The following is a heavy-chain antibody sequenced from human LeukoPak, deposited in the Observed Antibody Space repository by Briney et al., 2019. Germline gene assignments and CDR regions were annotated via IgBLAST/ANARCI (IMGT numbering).Heavy chain of an antibody. Sequence: GASVKVSCKASGYTFTSYAMHWVRQAPGQGLEWMGWINAGNGNTKYSQKFQGRVTITRDTSASTAYMELSSLRSEDTAVYYCARWRYCTNGVCYKYAYYGMDVWGQGTTVTVSS. J-gene: IGHJ6*02. CDR2: INAGNGNT. CDR1: GYTFTSYA. D-gene: IGHD2-8*01. CDR3: ARWRYCTNGVCYKYAYYGMDV. V-gene: IGHV1-3*01.